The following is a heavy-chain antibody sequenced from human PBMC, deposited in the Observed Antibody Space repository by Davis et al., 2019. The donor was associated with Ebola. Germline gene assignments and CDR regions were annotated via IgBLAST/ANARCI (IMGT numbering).Heavy chain of an antibody. CDR1: GGSISSGGYS. J-gene: IGHJ4*02. D-gene: IGHD2-8*01. CDR3: ARVMVLSGRYFDY. Sequence: MPSETLSLTCDVSGGSISSGGYSWNWIRQPPGKGLEWIGNIYPGGSTSYNQSLKSRVTISVDTSKNQFSLKLSSVTAADTAVYYCARVMVLSGRYFDYWGQGTLVTVSS. CDR2: IYPGGST. V-gene: IGHV4-30-2*05.